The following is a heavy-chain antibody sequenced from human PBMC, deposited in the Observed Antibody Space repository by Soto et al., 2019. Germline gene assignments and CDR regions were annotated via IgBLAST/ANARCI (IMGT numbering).Heavy chain of an antibody. J-gene: IGHJ6*02. CDR1: GFTFSSYS. CDR2: ISSSSSTI. Sequence: WGSLRLSCAASGFTFSSYSMNWVRQAPGKGLEWVSYISSSSSTIYYADSVKGRFTISRDNAKNSLYLQMNSLRDEDTAVYYCARDQGIAAAGTFNGYSYGMDVWGQGTTVTVSS. V-gene: IGHV3-48*02. CDR3: ARDQGIAAAGTFNGYSYGMDV. D-gene: IGHD6-13*01.